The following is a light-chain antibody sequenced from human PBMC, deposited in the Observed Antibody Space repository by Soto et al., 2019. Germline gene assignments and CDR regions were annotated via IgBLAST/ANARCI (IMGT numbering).Light chain of an antibody. V-gene: IGKV3-20*01. CDR1: QSVGSSY. CDR3: QRFGSSPPSWS. CDR2: GAS. J-gene: IGKJ1*01. Sequence: ETVLTQSPGTLSLSPGERATLSCRASQSVGSSYLAWYQQKPAQAPRLLIYGASNRATGIPDRFSGSGSGTDFTLTISRLEPEDFAVYYCQRFGSSPPSWSFGPGTKVEVK.